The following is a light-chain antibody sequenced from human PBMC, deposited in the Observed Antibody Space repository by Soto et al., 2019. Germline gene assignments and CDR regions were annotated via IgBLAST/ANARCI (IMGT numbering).Light chain of an antibody. CDR1: SSDVGSYNL. Sequence: QSVLTQPASVSGSPGQSITISCTGTSSDVGSYNLVSWYQQHPGKAPKLMIYEVSKRPSGVSNRFSGSKSGNTASLTISGLQAEDEADYYCCSYAGSSTFLYDSGTGTKVPVL. CDR2: EVS. CDR3: CSYAGSSTFLYD. J-gene: IGLJ1*01. V-gene: IGLV2-23*02.